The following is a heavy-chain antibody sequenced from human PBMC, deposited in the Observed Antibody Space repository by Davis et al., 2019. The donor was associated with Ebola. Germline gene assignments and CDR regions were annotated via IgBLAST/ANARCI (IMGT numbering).Heavy chain of an antibody. J-gene: IGHJ6*02. CDR3: ARDRLYSSGGYYYYYGMDV. CDR1: GYTFTSYA. V-gene: IGHV1-69*06. Sequence: AASVKVSCKASGYTFTSYAISWVRQAPGQGLEWMGGIIPIFGTANYAQKFQGRVTITADKSTSTAYMELSSLRSEDTAVYYCARDRLYSSGGYYYYYGMDVWGQGTTVTVSS. CDR2: IIPIFGTA. D-gene: IGHD6-19*01.